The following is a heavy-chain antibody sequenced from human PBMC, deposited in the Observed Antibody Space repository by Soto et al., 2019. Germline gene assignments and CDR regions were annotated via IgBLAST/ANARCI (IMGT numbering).Heavy chain of an antibody. J-gene: IGHJ6*02. CDR3: ARYIPGVRYYGMDV. V-gene: IGHV3-23*01. D-gene: IGHD2-2*01. Sequence: EVQLLGSGGGLVQPGGSLRLSCAASGFIFSSYAMKWVRQAPGKGLEWVSLIGESGTPTYYADSVKGRFTISRDNSGNTLFLEMYSLRAEDTAVYYCARYIPGVRYYGMDVWGQGTTVTVSS. CDR2: IGESGTPT. CDR1: GFIFSSYA.